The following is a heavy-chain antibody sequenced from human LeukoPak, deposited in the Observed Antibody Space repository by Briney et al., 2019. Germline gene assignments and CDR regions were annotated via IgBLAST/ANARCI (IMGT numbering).Heavy chain of an antibody. J-gene: IGHJ3*02. V-gene: IGHV5-51*01. CDR3: ARQGDYGDYVDDAFDI. CDR2: IYPGDSDT. D-gene: IGHD4-17*01. CDR1: GYSFTSYW. Sequence: GESLKISCKGSGYSFTSYWIGWVRQMPGKGLEWMGIIYPGDSDTRYSPSFQGQVTISADKSISTAYLQWSSLKAPDTAMYYCARQGDYGDYVDDAFDIWGQGTMVTVSS.